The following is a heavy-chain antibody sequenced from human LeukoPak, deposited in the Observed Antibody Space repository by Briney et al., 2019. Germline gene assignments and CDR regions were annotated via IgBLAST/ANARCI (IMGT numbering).Heavy chain of an antibody. CDR2: IIPILGIA. V-gene: IGHV1-69*02. Sequence: SVKVSCKASGGTFSSYTISWERQAPGQGLEWMGRIIPILGIANYAQKFQGRVTITADKSTSTAYMELSSLRSEDTAVYYCAAEPGFHTRWFDPWGQGTLVTVSS. CDR1: GGTFSSYT. J-gene: IGHJ5*02. D-gene: IGHD1-14*01. CDR3: AAEPGFHTRWFDP.